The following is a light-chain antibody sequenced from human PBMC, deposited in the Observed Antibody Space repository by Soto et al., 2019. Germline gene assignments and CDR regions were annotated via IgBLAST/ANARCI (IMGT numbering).Light chain of an antibody. J-gene: IGKJ4*01. CDR2: AAS. CDR1: QNINNY. CDR3: QQCYSTPLT. Sequence: DIQMTQSPSSLSASVGDRVTITCRASQNINNYLNWYQQKPGKAPKFLMYAASSLQSGVPSRFSGSGSGTDFTLTINGLQPEDFATYYCQQCYSTPLTFGGGTKVDIK. V-gene: IGKV1-39*01.